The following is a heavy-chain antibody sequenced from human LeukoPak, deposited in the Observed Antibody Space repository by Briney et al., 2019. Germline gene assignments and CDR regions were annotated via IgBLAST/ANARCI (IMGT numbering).Heavy chain of an antibody. Sequence: ASVKVSCKASGYTFTGYYMHWVRQAPGQGLEWVGWINPNSGGTNYAQKFQGRVTMTRDTSISTAYMELSRLRSDDTAVYYCASADIVVVPAVRRFDPWGQGTLVTVSS. J-gene: IGHJ5*02. CDR1: GYTFTGYY. V-gene: IGHV1-2*02. D-gene: IGHD2-2*01. CDR2: INPNSGGT. CDR3: ASADIVVVPAVRRFDP.